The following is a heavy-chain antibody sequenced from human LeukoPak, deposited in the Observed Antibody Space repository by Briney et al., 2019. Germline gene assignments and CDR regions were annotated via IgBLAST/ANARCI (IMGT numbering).Heavy chain of an antibody. D-gene: IGHD3-9*01. CDR3: ARDLKGYFDWLLFYFDY. CDR1: GGSISSSSYY. Sequence: SETLSLTCTVSGGSISSSSYYWGWIRQPPGKGLEWIGSIYYSGSTYYNPSLKSRVTISVDTSKNQFSLKLSSVTAADTAVYYCARDLKGYFDWLLFYFDYWGQGTLVTVSS. V-gene: IGHV4-39*07. CDR2: IYYSGST. J-gene: IGHJ4*02.